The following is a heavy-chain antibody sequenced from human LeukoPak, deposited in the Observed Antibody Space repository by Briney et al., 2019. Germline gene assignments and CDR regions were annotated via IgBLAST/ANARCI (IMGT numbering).Heavy chain of an antibody. CDR1: TGSVTNGTYY. D-gene: IGHD2-15*01. V-gene: IGHV4-39*02. CDR3: ARGQPSLSQYWWYFDI. CDR2: IYHTRTT. J-gene: IGHJ2*01. Sequence: PSETLSLTSTVSTGSVTNGTYYGHWIRHPPGKGLEWIGSIYHTRTTNYNPSLMGRATVSFDTSTNQVSLELRSVIAADTAVYLCARGQPSLSQYWWYFDIWGRGTLLTVSS.